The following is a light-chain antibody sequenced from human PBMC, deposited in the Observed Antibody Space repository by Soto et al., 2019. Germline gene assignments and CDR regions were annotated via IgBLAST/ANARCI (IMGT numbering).Light chain of an antibody. CDR3: QQYDNLPPTWT. CDR1: QSVSSL. J-gene: IGKJ1*01. V-gene: IGKV3-11*01. Sequence: EIVLTQSPATLSLSPGERAALSCRASQSVSSLLAWYQQKPGQAPRLLIYAASNRATGIPARFSGSGSGTDFTLTISSLEPEDFAVYYCQQYDNLPPTWTFGQGTKVEIE. CDR2: AAS.